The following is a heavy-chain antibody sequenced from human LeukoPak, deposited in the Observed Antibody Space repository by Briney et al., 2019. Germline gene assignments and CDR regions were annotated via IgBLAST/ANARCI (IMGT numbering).Heavy chain of an antibody. CDR2: ISAYNGNT. CDR3: ASAIHYDYVWGGYRLDY. CDR1: GYTFTSYG. V-gene: IGHV1-18*01. D-gene: IGHD3-16*02. J-gene: IGHJ4*02. Sequence: ASVKVSCKASGYTFTSYGISWVRQAPGQGLEWMGWISAYNGNTNYAQKLQGRVTMTTDTSTSTAYMELRSLRSDDTAVYYCASAIHYDYVWGGYRLDYWGQGTLVTVSS.